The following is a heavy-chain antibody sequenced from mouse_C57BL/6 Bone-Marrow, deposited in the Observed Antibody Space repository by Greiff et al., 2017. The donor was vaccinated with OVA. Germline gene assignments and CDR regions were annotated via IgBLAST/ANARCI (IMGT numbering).Heavy chain of an antibody. V-gene: IGHV1-66*01. Sequence: VKLMESGPELVKPGASVKISCKASGYSFTSYYIHWVKQRPGQGLEWIGWIYPGSGNTKYNEKFKGKATLTADTSSSTAYMQLSSLTSEDSAVYYCAPDGYYYAMDYWGQGTSVTVSS. J-gene: IGHJ4*01. D-gene: IGHD2-3*01. CDR3: APDGYYYAMDY. CDR1: GYSFTSYY. CDR2: IYPGSGNT.